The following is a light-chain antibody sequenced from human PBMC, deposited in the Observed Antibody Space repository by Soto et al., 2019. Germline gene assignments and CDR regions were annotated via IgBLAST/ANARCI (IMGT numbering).Light chain of an antibody. CDR2: EVN. CDR3: SSYTRSSTLYV. J-gene: IGLJ1*01. V-gene: IGLV2-14*01. Sequence: QPVLTQPASVSGSPRQSITIYCTGASSDVGSYTYVSWYQQHPGKAPKLMIYEVNNRPSGVSNRFSGSKSGNTASLTISGLQAEDEADYYCSSYTRSSTLYVFGTGTKVTVL. CDR1: SSDVGSYTY.